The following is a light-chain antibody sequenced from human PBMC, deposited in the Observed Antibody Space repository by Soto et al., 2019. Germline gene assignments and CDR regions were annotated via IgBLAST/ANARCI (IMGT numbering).Light chain of an antibody. J-gene: IGKJ4*01. CDR3: QQYNDWPLT. Sequence: EIVLTQSPGTLSLSPGERATLSCRASQSVGSNYIAWYQRKPGQAPRLLLYGASTRATGIPARFSGSASGTEFTLTISSLQSEDSAVYYCQQYNDWPLTFGGGTKVEIK. CDR1: QSVGSN. CDR2: GAS. V-gene: IGKV3-15*01.